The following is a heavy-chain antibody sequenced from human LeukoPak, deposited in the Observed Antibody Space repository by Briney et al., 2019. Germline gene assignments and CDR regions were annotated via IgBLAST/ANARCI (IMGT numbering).Heavy chain of an antibody. CDR2: INQDGGEK. V-gene: IGHV3-7*01. J-gene: IGHJ4*02. CDR3: GAGRNCPPCYLPDY. CDR1: GFTFNSYW. Sequence: GGSLRLSCAASGFTFNSYWMTWVRQAPGKGLEWVANINQDGGEKYYVDSVKGRFTISRDNAKNSLYLQMNSLRVEDTAVYYCGAGRNCPPCYLPDYWGRGTQVTVFS. D-gene: IGHD2-2*01.